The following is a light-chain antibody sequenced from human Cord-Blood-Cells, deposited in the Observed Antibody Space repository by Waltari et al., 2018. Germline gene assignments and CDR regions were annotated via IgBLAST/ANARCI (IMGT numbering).Light chain of an antibody. CDR3: SSYTSSSTWV. V-gene: IGLV2-14*03. Sequence: QSALTQPASVSGSPGQSITISCTGTSSDVGGYNYVSRYQQHPGKAHKLMNYDVSNRPSGVSNRFSGSKSGNTASLTISGRQAEDEADYYCSSYTSSSTWVFGGGTKLTVL. CDR1: SSDVGGYNY. J-gene: IGLJ3*02. CDR2: DVS.